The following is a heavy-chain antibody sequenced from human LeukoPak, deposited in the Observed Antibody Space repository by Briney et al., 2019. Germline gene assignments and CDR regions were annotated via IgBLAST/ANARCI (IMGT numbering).Heavy chain of an antibody. CDR2: INPNSGGT. V-gene: IGHV1-2*04. CDR3: ARGSGSGWSEYFQH. J-gene: IGHJ1*01. D-gene: IGHD6-19*01. CDR1: GYTFTGHY. Sequence: ASVKVSCKASGYTFTGHYMHWVRQAPGQGLEWMGRINPNSGGTNYAQKFQGWVTMTRDTSISTAYMELSRLRSDDTAVYYCARGSGSGWSEYFQHWGQGTLVTVSS.